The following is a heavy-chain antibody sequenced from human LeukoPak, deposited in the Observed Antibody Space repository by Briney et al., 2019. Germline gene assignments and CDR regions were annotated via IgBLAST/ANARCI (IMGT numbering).Heavy chain of an antibody. J-gene: IGHJ4*02. D-gene: IGHD3-3*01. V-gene: IGHV4-4*02. CDR1: GGSVINTNW. CDR2: VHLDGRT. Sequence: SETLSLTCGVSGGSVINTNWWTWVRQPPGKGLEWIGEVHLDGRTNYNPSLESRLTMSVDVSENQVSLKLTSVTAADAAVYYCAREGGFYRPLDYSGQGTLVTVSS. CDR3: AREGGFYRPLDY.